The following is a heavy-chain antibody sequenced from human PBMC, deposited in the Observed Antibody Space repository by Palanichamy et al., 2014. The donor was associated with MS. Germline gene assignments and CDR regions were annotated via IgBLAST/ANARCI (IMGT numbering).Heavy chain of an antibody. CDR1: GFTFDVYW. CDR3: ARERYGGSDDAFDM. Sequence: EVQLVEVWGRAWSXPGGSLRLSCAASGFTFDVYWMSWVRQAPGKGLEWVANINRDGSEIHYVDSVKGRFTISRDNAKNLMSMQMDSLRAEDTAVYYCARERYGGSDDAFDMWGQGTVVTVSS. V-gene: IGHV3-7*01. D-gene: IGHD4-23*01. J-gene: IGHJ3*02. CDR2: INRDGSEI.